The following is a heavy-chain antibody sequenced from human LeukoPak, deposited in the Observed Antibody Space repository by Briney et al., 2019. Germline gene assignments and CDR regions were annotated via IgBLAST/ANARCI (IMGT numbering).Heavy chain of an antibody. CDR2: IWYDGSNK. J-gene: IGHJ4*02. Sequence: GGSLRLSCAASGFTFSSYGMHWVRQAPGKGLEWVAVIWYDGSNKYYADSVKGRFTISRDNSKNTLYLQMNSLRAEDTAVYYCARGTAVTTSDYWGQGTLVTVSS. V-gene: IGHV3-30*02. D-gene: IGHD4-17*01. CDR1: GFTFSSYG. CDR3: ARGTAVTTSDY.